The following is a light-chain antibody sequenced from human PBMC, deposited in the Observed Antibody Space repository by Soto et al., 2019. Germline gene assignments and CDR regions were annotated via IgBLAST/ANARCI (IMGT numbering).Light chain of an antibody. CDR1: SSDVGGYNY. Sequence: QSVLTQPASVSGSPGQSITISCTGTSSDVGGYNYVSWYQQHPGKAPKLMIYDVSNRPSGVSNRFSGSKSGNTASLTISGLQDEDEADYYCRSYTSSSTCVFGTGTKLTVL. J-gene: IGLJ1*01. CDR3: RSYTSSSTCV. CDR2: DVS. V-gene: IGLV2-14*01.